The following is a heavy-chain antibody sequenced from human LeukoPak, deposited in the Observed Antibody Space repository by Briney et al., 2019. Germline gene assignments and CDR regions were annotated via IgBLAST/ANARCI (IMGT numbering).Heavy chain of an antibody. Sequence: PSETLSLTCAVSGYSISSGYYWGWIRPPPGKGLEWIGSIYHSGSTYYNPSLKSRVTISVDTSKNQFSLKLSSVTAADTAVYYCARLTDFWGQGILVTVST. J-gene: IGHJ4*02. CDR1: GYSISSGYY. V-gene: IGHV4-38-2*01. CDR3: ARLTDF. CDR2: IYHSGST.